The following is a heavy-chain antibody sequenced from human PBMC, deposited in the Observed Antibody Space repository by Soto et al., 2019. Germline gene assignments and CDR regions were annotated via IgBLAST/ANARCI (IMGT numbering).Heavy chain of an antibody. J-gene: IGHJ4*02. Sequence: QVQLQESGPGLVKPSQTLSLTCTVSGGSISSGDYYWSWIRQPPGKGLEWIGYIYYSGSTYYNPSLKSRVTITVDTSKNQFSLKLSSVTAADTAVYYCARAHANVGSYFDYWGQGTLVTVSS. CDR3: ARAHANVGSYFDY. CDR1: GGSISSGDYY. D-gene: IGHD1-26*01. CDR2: IYYSGST. V-gene: IGHV4-30-4*01.